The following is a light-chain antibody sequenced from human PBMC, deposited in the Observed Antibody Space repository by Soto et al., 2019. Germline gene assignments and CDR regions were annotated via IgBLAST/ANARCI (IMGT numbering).Light chain of an antibody. V-gene: IGLV1-40*01. CDR2: GNS. Sequence: QPVRTQPPSVSGAPGQRVTISCTGSSSNIGAGYDVHWYQQLPGTAPKLLIYGNSNRPSGVPDRFSGSKSGTSASLAITGLQAEDEADYYCQSYDSSHYVFGTGTKVTVL. CDR1: SSNIGAGYD. J-gene: IGLJ1*01. CDR3: QSYDSSHYV.